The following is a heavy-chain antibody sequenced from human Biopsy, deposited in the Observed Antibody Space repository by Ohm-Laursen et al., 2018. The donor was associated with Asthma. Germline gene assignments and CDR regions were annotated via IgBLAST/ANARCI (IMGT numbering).Heavy chain of an antibody. V-gene: IGHV1-18*01. CDR2: IRVHNGDT. CDR3: GLGKGGDQHTMVALYT. J-gene: IGHJ5*02. Sequence: ASDSASCKASASFFPRYYISWVRQARGDGLEWMGLIRVHNGDTKYAQKFQGRVSLTTDTSTGTSYMYLRSLRSEDSAVYFCGLGKGGDQHTMVALYTWGQGTLVTVSS. D-gene: IGHD3-16*01. CDR1: ASFFPRYY.